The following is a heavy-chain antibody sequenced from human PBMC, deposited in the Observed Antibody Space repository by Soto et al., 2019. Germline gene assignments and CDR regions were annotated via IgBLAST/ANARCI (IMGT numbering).Heavy chain of an antibody. CDR1: GFTFSSYS. J-gene: IGHJ3*02. D-gene: IGHD4-17*01. CDR3: ARDSDPAEDDYGDYGAFDI. CDR2: ISSSSSYI. Sequence: GGSLRLSCAASGFTFSSYSMNWVRQAPGKGLEWVSSISSSSSYIYYADSVKGRFTISRDNAKNSLYLQMNSLRAEDTAVYYCARDSDPAEDDYGDYGAFDIWGQGTMVTVSS. V-gene: IGHV3-21*01.